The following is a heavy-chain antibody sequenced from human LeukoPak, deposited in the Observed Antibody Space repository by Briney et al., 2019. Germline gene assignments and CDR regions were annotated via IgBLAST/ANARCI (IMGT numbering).Heavy chain of an antibody. V-gene: IGHV3-7*03. CDR1: GFTFSSYW. Sequence: GGSLRLSCAASGFTFSSYWMSWVRQAPGKGLEWVANIKHDGSEKYYVDSVKGRFTISRDNAKNSLYLQMNSLRAEDTAVYYCARVLPGYYFDYWGQGTLVTVSS. J-gene: IGHJ4*02. CDR3: ARVLPGYYFDY. D-gene: IGHD5-18*01. CDR2: IKHDGSEK.